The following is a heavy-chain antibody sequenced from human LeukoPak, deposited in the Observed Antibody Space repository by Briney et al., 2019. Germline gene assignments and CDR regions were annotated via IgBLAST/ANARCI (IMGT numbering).Heavy chain of an antibody. J-gene: IGHJ4*02. D-gene: IGHD5-18*01. CDR3: ASAKNTAMVTLFDY. CDR2: IYYSGST. V-gene: IGHV4-59*01. Sequence: PSETLSLTCTVSGGSISSYYWSWIRQPPGKGLEWIGFIYYSGSTNYNPSLKSRVTISVDTSKNQFSLKLSSVTAADTAVYYCASAKNTAMVTLFDYWGQGTLVTVSS. CDR1: GGSISSYY.